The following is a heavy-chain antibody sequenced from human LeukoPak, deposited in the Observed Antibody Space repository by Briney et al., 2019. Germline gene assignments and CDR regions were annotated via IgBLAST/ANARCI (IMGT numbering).Heavy chain of an antibody. D-gene: IGHD6-19*01. Sequence: EASVKVSCKASGYTFTAYYLHWVRQAPGQGLEWMGWINPHSGGTNYAQKFQGRVTMARDTSISTAYMELTRLTSDDTAIYYCAREISVAGTMIDSWGQGTLVTVSS. CDR1: GYTFTAYY. V-gene: IGHV1-2*02. J-gene: IGHJ4*02. CDR3: AREISVAGTMIDS. CDR2: INPHSGGT.